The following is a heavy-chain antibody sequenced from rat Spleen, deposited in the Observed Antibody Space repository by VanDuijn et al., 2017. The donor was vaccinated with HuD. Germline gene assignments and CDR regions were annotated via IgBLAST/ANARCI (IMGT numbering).Heavy chain of an antibody. Sequence: VQLKESGPGLVQPSQTLSLTCTVSGLSLTSNSVSWIRQPPGNKLEWMGYINSAGSTNYNPPLKSQISITRDTSKNQFFLQLTSVTTEDTATYYCAREGRAYYFDYWSQGVMVTVSS. D-gene: IGHD1-11*01. V-gene: IGHV3-3*01. J-gene: IGHJ2*01. CDR3: AREGRAYYFDY. CDR2: INSAGST. CDR1: GLSLTSNS.